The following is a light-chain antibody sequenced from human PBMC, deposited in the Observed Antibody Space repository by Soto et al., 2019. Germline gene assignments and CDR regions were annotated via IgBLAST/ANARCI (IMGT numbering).Light chain of an antibody. CDR1: TTNIGAGYD. CDR3: QSYDSSLSGSYV. V-gene: IGLV1-40*01. J-gene: IGLJ1*01. Sequence: QSVLTQPPSVSGPQGQRGTISCTGTTTNIGAGYDVHWYQQLPGTAPKILIYANSNRPSGVPDRFSGSKSGTSASLAITGLQAEDEADYYCQSYDSSLSGSYVFGTGTKVTVL. CDR2: ANS.